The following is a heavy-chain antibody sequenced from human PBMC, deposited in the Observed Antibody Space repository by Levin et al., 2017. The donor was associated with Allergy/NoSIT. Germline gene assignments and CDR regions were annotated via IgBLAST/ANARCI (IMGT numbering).Heavy chain of an antibody. J-gene: IGHJ4*02. Sequence: GESLKISCAASGFTFSDYYMSWIRQAPGKGLEWVSSITTSSSSTNYADSVKGRFTISRDNAKNSLYLQMNSLRAEDTAVYYCARARYGSYWGQGTLVTVSS. CDR3: ARARYGSY. D-gene: IGHD4-17*01. CDR1: GFTFSDYY. CDR2: ITTSSSST. V-gene: IGHV3-11*05.